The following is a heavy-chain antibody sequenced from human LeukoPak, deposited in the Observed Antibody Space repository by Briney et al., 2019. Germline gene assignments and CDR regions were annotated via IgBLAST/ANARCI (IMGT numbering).Heavy chain of an antibody. Sequence: PSETLSLTCVVSGGSISSYYWNWIQQPAGKGLEWVGRIHTSASTSYNPSLNGLVTISVDTPKTQFSLRLNSVTAEDTDVYLCARYRSAGSEGIGLDYWGQGILVTVSS. V-gene: IGHV4-59*10. CDR1: GGSISSYY. CDR3: ARYRSAGSEGIGLDY. J-gene: IGHJ4*02. D-gene: IGHD6-13*01. CDR2: IHTSAST.